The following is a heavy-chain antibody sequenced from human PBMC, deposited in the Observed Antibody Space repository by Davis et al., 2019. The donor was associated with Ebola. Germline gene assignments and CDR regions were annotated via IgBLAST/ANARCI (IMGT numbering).Heavy chain of an antibody. CDR1: GFTFSSYS. CDR2: ISSSSSYI. J-gene: IGHJ4*02. D-gene: IGHD3-22*01. CDR3: AKDPHWETYYYDINSDY. Sequence: PGGSLRLSCAASGFTFSSYSMNWVRQAPGKGLEWVSSISSSSSYIYYADSVKGRFTISRDNSKNTLYLQMNSLRAEDTAVYYCAKDPHWETYYYDINSDYWGQGTLVTVSS. V-gene: IGHV3-21*04.